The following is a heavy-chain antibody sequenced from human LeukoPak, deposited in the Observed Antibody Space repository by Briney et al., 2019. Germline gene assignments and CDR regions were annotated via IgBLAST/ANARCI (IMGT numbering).Heavy chain of an antibody. V-gene: IGHV4-34*01. CDR3: ARGRMVRGVAIHY. D-gene: IGHD3-10*01. CDR1: GGSFSGYY. CDR2: INHSGST. Sequence: SETLSLTCAVYGGSFSGYYWSWIRQPPGKGLEWIGEINHSGSTNYNPSLKSRVTISVDTSKNQFSLKLSPVTAADTAVYYCARGRMVRGVAIHYWGQGTLVTVSS. J-gene: IGHJ4*02.